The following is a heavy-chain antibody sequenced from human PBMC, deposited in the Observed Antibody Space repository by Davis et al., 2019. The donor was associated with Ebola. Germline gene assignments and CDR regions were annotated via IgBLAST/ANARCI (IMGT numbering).Heavy chain of an antibody. V-gene: IGHV3-9*01. D-gene: IGHD3-3*01. CDR3: AKDIGVAGGYDFWSGPIWGYGMDV. CDR1: GFTFDDYA. J-gene: IGHJ6*02. Sequence: PGGSLRLSCAASGFTFDDYAMHWVRQAPGKGLEWVSGISWNSGSIGYADSVKGRFTISRDNAKNSLYLQMNSLRAEDTALYYCAKDIGVAGGYDFWSGPIWGYGMDVWGQGTTVTVSS. CDR2: ISWNSGSI.